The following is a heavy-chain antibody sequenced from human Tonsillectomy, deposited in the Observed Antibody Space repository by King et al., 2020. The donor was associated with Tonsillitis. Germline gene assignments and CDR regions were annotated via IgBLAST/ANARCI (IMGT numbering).Heavy chain of an antibody. CDR2: IYYSGST. J-gene: IGHJ4*02. CDR3: ARVGGSGWYGVDY. Sequence: VQLQESGPGLVKPSETLSLTCTVSGGSISSYYWSWIRQPPGKGLEWIGYIYYSGSTNYNPSLKSRVTISVDTSKSQFSLKLSSVTAADTAVYYCARVGGSGWYGVDYWGQGTLVTVSS. CDR1: GGSISSYY. D-gene: IGHD6-19*01. V-gene: IGHV4-59*01.